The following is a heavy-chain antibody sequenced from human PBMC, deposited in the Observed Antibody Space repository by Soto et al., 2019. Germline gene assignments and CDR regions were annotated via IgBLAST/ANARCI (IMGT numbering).Heavy chain of an antibody. Sequence: QVLLQESGPGLVKSSQTLSLTCTVSGDSLSGGDYYWSWIRQPPGKGLEWIGDIYYTGLTFYNPSLKSRLTISLDSSKNQFSLRLNSVTAADTAVYFCARAYRINGWSDYFCDYWGQGTLVTVSS. CDR3: ARAYRINGWSDYFCDY. V-gene: IGHV4-30-4*08. J-gene: IGHJ4*02. CDR1: GDSLSGGDYY. D-gene: IGHD6-19*01. CDR2: IYYTGLT.